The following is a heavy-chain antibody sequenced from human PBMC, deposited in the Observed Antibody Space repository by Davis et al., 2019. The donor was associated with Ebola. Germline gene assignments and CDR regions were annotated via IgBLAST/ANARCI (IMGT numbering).Heavy chain of an antibody. Sequence: PGGSLRLSCAASGFTFNNHWMHWVRQAPGKGLVWVSRISSDGSLTSYADSVKGRFTISRDNANTTLFLQMSSLRAEDTAVYYCGGAWDWGQGTLVTVSS. CDR3: GGAWD. CDR1: GFTFNNHW. V-gene: IGHV3-74*01. D-gene: IGHD1-26*01. CDR2: ISSDGSLT. J-gene: IGHJ4*02.